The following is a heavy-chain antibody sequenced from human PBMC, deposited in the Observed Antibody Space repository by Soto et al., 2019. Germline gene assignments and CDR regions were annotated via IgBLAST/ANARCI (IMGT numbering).Heavy chain of an antibody. D-gene: IGHD1-26*01. CDR3: ARLGPLGIPIDY. J-gene: IGHJ4*02. Sequence: GEFLKISCKGSGYTFTTDWIGWVRQLPGKGLGWMGIIYPGNSNIKYGPSFQGQVAISADKSIITAYLQWTSLEASDSGIYYLARLGPLGIPIDYSGQGVLVTVSS. V-gene: IGHV5-51*01. CDR1: GYTFTTDW. CDR2: IYPGNSNI.